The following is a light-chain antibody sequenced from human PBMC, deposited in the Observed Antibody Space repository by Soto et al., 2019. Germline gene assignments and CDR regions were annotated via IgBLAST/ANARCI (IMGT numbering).Light chain of an antibody. CDR3: QQYNNWPPNTVPHLT. Sequence: EIVLTQSPGTLSLSPGERVTLSCRASQSVSASYLGWYQQKSGQAPRLLIYATASRATGIPDRFSGSGSGTEFSLTISSLQSEDFAVYYCQQYNNWPPNTVPHLTFGGGTKVEIK. CDR1: QSVSASY. J-gene: IGKJ4*01. V-gene: IGKV3-20*01. CDR2: ATA.